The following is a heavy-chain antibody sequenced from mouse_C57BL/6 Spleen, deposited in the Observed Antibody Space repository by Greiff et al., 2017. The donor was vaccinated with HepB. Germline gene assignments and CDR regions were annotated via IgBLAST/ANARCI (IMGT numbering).Heavy chain of an antibody. J-gene: IGHJ4*01. CDR3: ARQGSSGYVNYAMDY. V-gene: IGHV2-6-1*01. CDR1: GFSLTSYG. Sequence: VKLVESGPGLVAPSQSLSITCTVSGFSLTSYGVHWVRQPPGKGLEWLVVIWSDGSTTYNSALKSRLSISKDNSKSQVFLKMNSLQTDDTAMYYCARQGSSGYVNYAMDYWGQGTSVTVSS. CDR2: IWSDGST. D-gene: IGHD3-2*02.